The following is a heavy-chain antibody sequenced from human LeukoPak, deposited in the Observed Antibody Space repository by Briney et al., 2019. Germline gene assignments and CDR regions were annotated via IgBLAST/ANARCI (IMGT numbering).Heavy chain of an antibody. V-gene: IGHV1-18*01. D-gene: IGHD3-22*01. CDR3: ARGKYYDSSGYPDY. Sequence: ASVKVSCKASGYTFTSYGISWVQQAPGQGLEWMGWISAYNGNTNYAQKLQGRVTMTTDTSTSTAYMELRSLRSDDTAVYYCARGKYYDSSGYPDYWGQGTLVTVSS. J-gene: IGHJ4*02. CDR1: GYTFTSYG. CDR2: ISAYNGNT.